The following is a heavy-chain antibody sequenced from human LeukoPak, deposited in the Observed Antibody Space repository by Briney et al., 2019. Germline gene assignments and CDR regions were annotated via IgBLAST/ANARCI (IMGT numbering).Heavy chain of an antibody. V-gene: IGHV5-51*01. CDR1: GYSFSSYW. CDR2: IYPGDSET. CDR3: ARRWDLDY. J-gene: IGHJ4*02. D-gene: IGHD1-26*01. Sequence: GESLKISCKASGYSFSSYWIGWVRQMPGKGLELMGSIYPGDSETRYSPSFQGQVTISADKSISTAYLQWSSLKASDTAKYFCARRWDLDYWGQGTLVTVSS.